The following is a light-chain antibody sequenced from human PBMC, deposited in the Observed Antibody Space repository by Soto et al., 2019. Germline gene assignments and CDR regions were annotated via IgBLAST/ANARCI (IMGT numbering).Light chain of an antibody. Sequence: QSVLTQPPSVSGAPGQRVTVSCTGSSSNIGAGYDVHWYQQLPGTAPKLLIYGNSNRPSGVPDRFSGSKSGTSASLAITGLQAEDEADYYCQSYDSSLSGWVFETGTKLTVL. CDR3: QSYDSSLSGWV. J-gene: IGLJ1*01. V-gene: IGLV1-40*01. CDR2: GNS. CDR1: SSNIGAGYD.